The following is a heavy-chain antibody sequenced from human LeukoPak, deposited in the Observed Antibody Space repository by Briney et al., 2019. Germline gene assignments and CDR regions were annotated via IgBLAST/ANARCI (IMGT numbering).Heavy chain of an antibody. V-gene: IGHV4-59*01. Sequence: ETLSLTCTVSGGSISSYYWSWIRQPPGKGLEWIGYIYYSGSTNYNPSLKSRVTISVDTSKNQFSLKLSSVTAADTAVYYCARILYGDYLPGYFDYWGQGTLVTVSS. D-gene: IGHD4-17*01. CDR2: IYYSGST. CDR3: ARILYGDYLPGYFDY. J-gene: IGHJ4*02. CDR1: GGSISSYY.